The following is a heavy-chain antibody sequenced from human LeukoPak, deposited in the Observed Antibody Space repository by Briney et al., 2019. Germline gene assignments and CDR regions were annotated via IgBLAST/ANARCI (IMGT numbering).Heavy chain of an antibody. D-gene: IGHD3-22*01. CDR2: ISYDGSNK. J-gene: IGHJ4*02. CDR1: GFTFSSYG. V-gene: IGHV3-30*18. Sequence: PGGSLRLSCAAPGFTFSSYGMHWVRQAPGKGLEWVAVISYDGSNKYYADSVKGRFTISRDNSKNTLYLQMNSLRAEDTAVYYCAKSPLLYYYDSSGYYPDYWGQGTLVTVSS. CDR3: AKSPLLYYYDSSGYYPDY.